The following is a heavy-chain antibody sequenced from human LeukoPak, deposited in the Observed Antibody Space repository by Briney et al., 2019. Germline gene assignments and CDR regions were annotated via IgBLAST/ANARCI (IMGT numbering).Heavy chain of an antibody. CDR2: INPSGGST. CDR3: ARMYYYDSSGYYYPFDY. CDR1: GYTFTSYY. Sequence: ASVKVSCEASGYTFTSYYMHWVRQAPGQGLEWMGIINPSGGSTSYAQKFQGRVTMTRDMSTSTVYMELSSLRSEDTAVYYCARMYYYDSSGYYYPFDYWGQGTLVTVSS. D-gene: IGHD3-22*01. V-gene: IGHV1-46*01. J-gene: IGHJ4*02.